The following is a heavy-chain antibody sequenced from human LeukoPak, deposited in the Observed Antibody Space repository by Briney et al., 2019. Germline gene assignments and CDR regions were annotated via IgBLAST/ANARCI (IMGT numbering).Heavy chain of an antibody. CDR2: INHSGST. V-gene: IGHV4-39*01. D-gene: IGHD2/OR15-2a*01. J-gene: IGHJ4*02. Sequence: PSQTLSLTCTVSGGSISSGGYYWSWIRQPPGKGLEWIGEINHSGSTDYNPSLKSRVTISVDTSKNQFSLKLSSVTAADTAVYYCARHIQGTTKGFDYWGQGTLVTVSS. CDR1: GGSISSGGYY. CDR3: ARHIQGTTKGFDY.